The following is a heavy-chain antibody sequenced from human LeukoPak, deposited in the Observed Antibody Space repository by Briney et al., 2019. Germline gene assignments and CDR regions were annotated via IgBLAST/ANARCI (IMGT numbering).Heavy chain of an antibody. D-gene: IGHD5-24*01. CDR1: GFTFSSYA. J-gene: IGHJ4*02. V-gene: IGHV3-23*01. CDR2: ISGSGGST. Sequence: GGSLRLSCAASGFTFSSYAMSWVRQAPGKGLEWVSAISGSGGSTYYADSVKGRFTISRDNSKNTLCLQMNSLRAEDTAVYYCAKDSSIIRRWDYYFDYWGQGTLVTVSS. CDR3: AKDSSIIRRWDYYFDY.